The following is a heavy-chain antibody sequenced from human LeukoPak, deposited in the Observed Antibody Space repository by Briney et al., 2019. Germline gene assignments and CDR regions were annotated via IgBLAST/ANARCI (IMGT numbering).Heavy chain of an antibody. V-gene: IGHV1-2*02. D-gene: IGHD6-19*01. CDR2: INPNSGGT. Sequence: GPSVKLSCKASVYTFTSYYMHWVRDAPGQGLEWMGWINPNSGGTNYAQKFQGRVTMTRDTSISTAYMELSRLRSDDTAVYYCARDGAVAGYFGAFDIWGQGTMVTVSS. CDR1: VYTFTSYY. J-gene: IGHJ3*02. CDR3: ARDGAVAGYFGAFDI.